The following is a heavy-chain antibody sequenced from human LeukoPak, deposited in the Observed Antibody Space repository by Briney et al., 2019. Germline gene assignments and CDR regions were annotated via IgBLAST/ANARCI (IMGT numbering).Heavy chain of an antibody. CDR2: INPNSGGT. V-gene: IGHV1-2*02. D-gene: IGHD6-19*01. Sequence: ASVKVSCKVSGYTLTELPMHWVRQAPGQGLEWMGWINPNSGGTNYAQKFQGRVTMTRDTSISTAYMELSRLRSDDTAVYYCARIQKGYSSGWYYFDYWGQGTLVTVSS. CDR1: GYTLTELP. CDR3: ARIQKGYSSGWYYFDY. J-gene: IGHJ4*02.